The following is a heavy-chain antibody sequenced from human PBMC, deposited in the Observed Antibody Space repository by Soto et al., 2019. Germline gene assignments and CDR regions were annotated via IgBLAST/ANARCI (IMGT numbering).Heavy chain of an antibody. D-gene: IGHD6-19*01. CDR3: ARGNTSGLFFDY. J-gene: IGHJ4*02. V-gene: IGHV4-61*01. CDR2: IYYSGST. Sequence: QVQLQESGPGLVKPSETLSLTSTVSGGSVSSGSYYWSWIRQPPGKGLEWIGYIYYSGSTDYNPSFKSRLTISVHTSKNQFSLKLSSVTAADTAVYYCARGNTSGLFFDYWGQGTLVTVSS. CDR1: GGSVSSGSYY.